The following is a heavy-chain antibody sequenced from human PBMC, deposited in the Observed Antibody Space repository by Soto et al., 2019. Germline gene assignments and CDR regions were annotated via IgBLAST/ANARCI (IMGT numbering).Heavy chain of an antibody. CDR2: IYYSGST. J-gene: IGHJ4*02. V-gene: IGHV4-31*03. Sequence: PSETLSLTCTVSGGSISSGGYYWSGIRQHPGKGLEWIGYIYYSGSTYYNPSLKSRVTISVDTSKNQFSLKLSSVTAADTAVYYCARKDGRDGFDYWGQGTLVTVSS. CDR1: GGSISSGGYY. D-gene: IGHD2-15*01. CDR3: ARKDGRDGFDY.